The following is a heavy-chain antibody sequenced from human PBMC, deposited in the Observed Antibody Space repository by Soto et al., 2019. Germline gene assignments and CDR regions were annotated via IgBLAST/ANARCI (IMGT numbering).Heavy chain of an antibody. V-gene: IGHV4-59*08. D-gene: IGHD3-10*01. Sequence: QVQLQESGPGLVKPSETLSLTCTVSGGSISSYYWSWIRQPPGKGLEWIGYIYYSGSTNYNPSLKNRVTISVDTSKNQFSLKLSSVTAADTAVYYCARLWFGEPVDYWGQGTLVTVSS. CDR1: GGSISSYY. CDR2: IYYSGST. J-gene: IGHJ4*02. CDR3: ARLWFGEPVDY.